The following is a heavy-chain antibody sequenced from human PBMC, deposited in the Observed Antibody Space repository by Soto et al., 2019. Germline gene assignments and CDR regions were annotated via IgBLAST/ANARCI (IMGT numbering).Heavy chain of an antibody. V-gene: IGHV1-18*01. J-gene: IGHJ4*02. CDR3: ARGLDDYIWGSYRYEFDY. CDR1: GYTFTSYG. Sequence: SSVKVSCKASGYTFTSYGISWVRQAPGQGLEWMGWISAYNGNTNYAQKLQGRVTMTTDTSTSTAYMELRSLRSDDTAVYYCARGLDDYIWGSYRYEFDYWGQGTLVTVSS. D-gene: IGHD3-16*02. CDR2: ISAYNGNT.